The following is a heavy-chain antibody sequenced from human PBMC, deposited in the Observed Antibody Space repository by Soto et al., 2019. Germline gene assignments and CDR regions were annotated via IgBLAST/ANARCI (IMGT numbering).Heavy chain of an antibody. J-gene: IGHJ6*02. CDR2: ISYDGSNK. CDR1: VFTFSSYA. Sequence: SGGSLRLSCAASVFTFSSYAMHLVRQSPGKGLEWVAVISYDGSNKYYADSVKGRFTISRDNSKNTLYLQMNNLRTDDTAVYYCAKDLGSQGYYYYGMDVWGQGTKVTVSS. V-gene: IGHV3-30-3*01. CDR3: AKDLGSQGYYYYGMDV. D-gene: IGHD1-26*01.